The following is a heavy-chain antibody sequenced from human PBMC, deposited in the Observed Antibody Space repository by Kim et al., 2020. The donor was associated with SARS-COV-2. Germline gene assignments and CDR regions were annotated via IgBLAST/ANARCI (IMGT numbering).Heavy chain of an antibody. D-gene: IGHD2-15*01. Sequence: GGSLRLSCAASGFLFSSYWMNWVRQAPGPGLVWVSRINTGGSSTDYADSVKGRFTVSRDNAKNTLYLEMRSLRAEDTAVYYCAKLGVVVPGGQGTQVTVSS. J-gene: IGHJ4*02. V-gene: IGHV3-74*01. CDR3: AKLGVVVP. CDR2: INTGGSST. CDR1: GFLFSSYW.